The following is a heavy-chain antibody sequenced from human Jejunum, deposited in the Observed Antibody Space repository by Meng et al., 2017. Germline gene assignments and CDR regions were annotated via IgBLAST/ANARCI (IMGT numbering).Heavy chain of an antibody. Sequence: QARLQHPGPGLGKPSQTLSLSCAISGDSVSSNSAAWSWIRQSPSRGLEWLGRTYYRSKWYNDYAISVNGRITINPDTSKNQFSLQLNSVTPEDTAVYYCAYERTNSYYFDYWGQGTLVTVSS. CDR3: AYERTNSYYFDY. J-gene: IGHJ4*02. CDR1: GDSVSSNSAA. V-gene: IGHV6-1*01. D-gene: IGHD2-8*01. CDR2: TYYRSKWYN.